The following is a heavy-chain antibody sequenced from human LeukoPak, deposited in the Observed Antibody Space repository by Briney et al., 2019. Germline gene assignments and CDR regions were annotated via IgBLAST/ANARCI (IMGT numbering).Heavy chain of an antibody. V-gene: IGHV3-48*01. J-gene: IGHJ3*02. CDR2: ISSSSGTI. D-gene: IGHD3-10*01. CDR3: ARLAGIWFGEPDHDAFDI. CDR1: GFTLSSYS. Sequence: GGSLRLSCAASGFTLSSYSMNWVRQAPGKGLEWVSYISSSSGTIYYADSVKGRFTISRDNAKNSLYLQTNSLRAEDTAVYYCARLAGIWFGEPDHDAFDIWGQGTMVTVSS.